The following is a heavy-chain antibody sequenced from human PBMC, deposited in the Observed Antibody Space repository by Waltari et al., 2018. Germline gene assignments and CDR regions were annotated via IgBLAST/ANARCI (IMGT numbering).Heavy chain of an antibody. CDR1: GGSISNINSC. CDR2: ISSRRST. V-gene: IGHV4-39*01. D-gene: IGHD3-16*01. J-gene: IGHJ6*03. Sequence: QLQLQESGPGLVKPSETLSLTCIVSGGSISNINSCWGWIRQPPGRGLEWIGSISSRRSTYYSPSRKSRVTISVDSSKAQFSLKLSSVTAADTAVYYCAKTADYHYFYYYMDVWGKGTTVTVSS. CDR3: AKTADYHYFYYYMDV.